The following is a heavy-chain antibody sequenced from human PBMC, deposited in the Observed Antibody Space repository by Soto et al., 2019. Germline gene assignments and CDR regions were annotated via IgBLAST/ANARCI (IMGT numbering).Heavy chain of an antibody. J-gene: IGHJ4*02. CDR1: GDTFSFYT. CDR3: ATSYGSGYRDFDY. V-gene: IGHV1-69*02. D-gene: IGHD3-10*01. Sequence: QVQMVQSGAEVKKPGSSVKVSCKASGDTFSFYTINWVRQAPGLGLEWMGRVNPILSMSNYAQKFQGRVTLTSDXXTRTAYMELRSLRSEDTAFYYCATSYGSGYRDFDYWGQGALVTVSS. CDR2: VNPILSMS.